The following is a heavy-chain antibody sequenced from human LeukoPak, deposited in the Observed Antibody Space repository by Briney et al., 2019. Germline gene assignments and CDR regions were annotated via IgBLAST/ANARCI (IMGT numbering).Heavy chain of an antibody. Sequence: GESLKISCKGSGYSFSSYWIGWVRQMPGKGLEWMGIIYPSDSDTRYSPSFQGQVTISADKSISTAYLQWSSLKASDTALYFCARLSITNSLHLYYFDFWGQGTLVTVSS. V-gene: IGHV5-51*01. CDR3: ARLSITNSLHLYYFDF. CDR1: GYSFSSYW. D-gene: IGHD1-20*01. CDR2: IYPSDSDT. J-gene: IGHJ4*02.